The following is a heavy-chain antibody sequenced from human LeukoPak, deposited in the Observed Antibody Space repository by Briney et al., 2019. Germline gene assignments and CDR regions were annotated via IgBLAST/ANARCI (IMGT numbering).Heavy chain of an antibody. CDR2: IIPIFGTA. J-gene: IGHJ4*02. D-gene: IGHD3-16*01. CDR3: ASRSRTHYVRFDY. CDR1: GGTFSSYA. Sequence: GSSVKVSCKASGGTFSSYAISWVRQAPGQGLEWMGGIIPIFGTANYAQKFQGRVTITADDSTSTAYMELSSLRSEDTAVYYCASRSRTHYVRFDYWGQGTLVTVSS. V-gene: IGHV1-69*01.